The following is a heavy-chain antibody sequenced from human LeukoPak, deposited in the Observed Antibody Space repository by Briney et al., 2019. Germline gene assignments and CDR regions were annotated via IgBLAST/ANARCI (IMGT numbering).Heavy chain of an antibody. CDR2: LSGSGGGT. Sequence: GGSLRLSCAVSGITLSNYGMSWVRQAPGKGLEWVAGLSGSGGGTNYADSVQGRFTISRDSPKNTLYLQMNSLRAEDTAVYFCAKRGVVIRVFLVGFHKEAYYFDSWGQGALVTVSS. CDR3: AKRGVVIRVFLVGFHKEAYYFDS. D-gene: IGHD3-10*01. CDR1: GITLSNYG. V-gene: IGHV3-23*01. J-gene: IGHJ4*02.